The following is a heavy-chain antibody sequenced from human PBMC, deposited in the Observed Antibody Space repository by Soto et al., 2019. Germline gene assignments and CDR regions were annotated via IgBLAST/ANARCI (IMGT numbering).Heavy chain of an antibody. CDR2: IGPESGAT. Sequence: GASVKVSCKASGYTFTGHYTHWVRQAPEQGPEWMGEIGPESGATRYAEKFQGRVTMTLDTSITTVYMELKNLSPDDTAVYYCGRGRSGQIVVFYWGQGTPVTV. CDR3: GRGRSGQIVVFY. V-gene: IGHV1-2*02. D-gene: IGHD1-26*01. J-gene: IGHJ4*02. CDR1: GYTFTGHY.